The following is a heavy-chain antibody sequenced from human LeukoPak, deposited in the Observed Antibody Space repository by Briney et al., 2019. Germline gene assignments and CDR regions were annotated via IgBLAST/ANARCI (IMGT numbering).Heavy chain of an antibody. Sequence: PSETLSLTCAVYGGSFSGYYWSWIRQPPGKGLEWIGEINHSGSTNYNPSLKSRVTISVDTSKNQFSLKLSSVTAADTAVYYCARRPYYYYYYYMDVWGKGTTVTISS. CDR2: INHSGST. V-gene: IGHV4-34*01. CDR3: ARRPYYYYYYYMDV. J-gene: IGHJ6*03. CDR1: GGSFSGYY.